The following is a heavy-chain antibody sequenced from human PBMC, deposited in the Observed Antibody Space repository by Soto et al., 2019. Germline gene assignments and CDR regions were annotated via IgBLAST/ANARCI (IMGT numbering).Heavy chain of an antibody. J-gene: IGHJ4*02. CDR1: GGTFTTYP. V-gene: IGHV1-69*01. D-gene: IGHD4-17*01. CDR3: ARQFTDGDYQY. CDR2: IIPMFGTT. Sequence: QVQLVQSGAEVKKPGSSVKVSCKASGGTFTTYPINWVRQAPGQGLEWMGGIIPMFGTTNYAQKFQGRVTITADESTSTAYMELSSLISEDTDMYYCARQFTDGDYQYWGQGTLVTVSS.